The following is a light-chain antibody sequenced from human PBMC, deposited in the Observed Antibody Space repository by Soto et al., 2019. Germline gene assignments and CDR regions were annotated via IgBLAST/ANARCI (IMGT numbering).Light chain of an antibody. CDR1: QSISIK. CDR3: QQYNSWTTIT. CDR2: GAS. J-gene: IGKJ5*01. Sequence: EIVMTQSPATLSVSPGERATLSCRASQSISIKLGWYQQRPGQAPRLLIYGASTRATGIPARFSGSGSGTEFTLNITNQQAEDSEVYYFQQYNSWTTITFGQGTRLEIK. V-gene: IGKV3-15*01.